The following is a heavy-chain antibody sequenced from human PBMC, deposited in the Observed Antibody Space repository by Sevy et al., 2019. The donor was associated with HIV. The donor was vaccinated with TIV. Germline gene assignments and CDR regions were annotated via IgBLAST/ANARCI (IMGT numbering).Heavy chain of an antibody. D-gene: IGHD2-2*01. J-gene: IGHJ6*02. V-gene: IGHV3-23*01. CDR1: GFTFSGYA. CDR3: AKTINSGGGVVPAANYYYYGLDV. CDR2: INGKGRST. Sequence: GGSLRLSCAASGFTFSGYAMNWVRQAPGKGLEWVSAINGKGRSTHYADSVEGRFTISRDNSKNTLYLQMNSLRAEDTAVCYCAKTINSGGGVVPAANYYYYGLDVWGQGTTVTVSS.